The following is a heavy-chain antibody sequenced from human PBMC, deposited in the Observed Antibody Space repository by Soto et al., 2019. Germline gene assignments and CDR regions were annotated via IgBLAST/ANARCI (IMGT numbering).Heavy chain of an antibody. Sequence: VGSLRLSCAASGFTFSSYSMNWVRQAPGKGLEWVSSISSSGSYIYYADSVKGRFTISRDNAKNSLYLQMNSLRAEDAAVYYCARAIVATSVGDYWGQGTQVTVSS. CDR1: GFTFSSYS. CDR3: ARAIVATSVGDY. CDR2: ISSSGSYI. V-gene: IGHV3-21*01. J-gene: IGHJ4*02. D-gene: IGHD5-12*01.